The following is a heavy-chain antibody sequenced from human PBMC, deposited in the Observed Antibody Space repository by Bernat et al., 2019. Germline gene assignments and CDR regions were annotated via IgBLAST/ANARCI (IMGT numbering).Heavy chain of an antibody. CDR2: FDPEDDET. Sequence: QVQLVQSGAEVKKPGASVKVSCKVSGYTLTELSMHWVRQAPGKGLEWMGGFDPEDDETIYAQKFQSRVNMTEDNSTDTAYMELSSLMSEDTAVYYCATHPRLNYDGSGSYPSDWGQGTLVTVSS. CDR1: GYTLTELS. J-gene: IGHJ4*02. V-gene: IGHV1-24*01. CDR3: ATHPRLNYDGSGSYPSD. D-gene: IGHD3-10*01.